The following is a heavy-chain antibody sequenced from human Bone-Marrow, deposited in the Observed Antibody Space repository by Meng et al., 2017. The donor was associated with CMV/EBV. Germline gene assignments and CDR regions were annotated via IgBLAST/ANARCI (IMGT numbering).Heavy chain of an antibody. Sequence: GESLKISCAASGCTLRSNYMSWVRQAPGKGLEWGSVIYSGGSTDYADSEKGRFTISRYNSKNTLYLQMNSLRADDTAVYYGARTRLGYCSGGNCYGSSRYYGMDVWGQGTTVTVSS. J-gene: IGHJ6*02. CDR3: ARTRLGYCSGGNCYGSSRYYGMDV. CDR2: IYSGGST. CDR1: GCTLRSNY. D-gene: IGHD2-15*01. V-gene: IGHV3-66*02.